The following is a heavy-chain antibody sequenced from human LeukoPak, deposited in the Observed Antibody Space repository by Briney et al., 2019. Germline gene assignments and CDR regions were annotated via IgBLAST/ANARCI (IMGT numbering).Heavy chain of an antibody. J-gene: IGHJ3*02. V-gene: IGHV2-5*01. CDR2: IYWNDDK. Sequence: SRPTLVKPTQTLTLTCTFSGFSLSTSGVGVGWIRQPPGKALEWLALIYWNDDKRYRPSLNSRLTITKDTSKNQVVLIMTKMDPVDTATYYCAHMVSTVTMSWGAFDIWGQGTMVTVSS. CDR1: GFSLSTSGVG. D-gene: IGHD4-17*01. CDR3: AHMVSTVTMSWGAFDI.